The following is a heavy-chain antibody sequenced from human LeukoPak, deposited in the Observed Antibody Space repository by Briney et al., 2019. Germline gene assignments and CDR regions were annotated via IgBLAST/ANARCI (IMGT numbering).Heavy chain of an antibody. V-gene: IGHV3-33*01. D-gene: IGHD2-15*01. CDR2: IWYDGSNK. Sequence: GGSLRLSCAASGFTFSSYGMHWVRQAPGKGLEWVAVIWYDGSNKYYADSVKGRFTISRDNSKNTLYLQMNSLRAEDTAVYYCARGGDRGRYFDYWGQGTLVTVSS. CDR1: GFTFSSYG. J-gene: IGHJ4*02. CDR3: ARGGDRGRYFDY.